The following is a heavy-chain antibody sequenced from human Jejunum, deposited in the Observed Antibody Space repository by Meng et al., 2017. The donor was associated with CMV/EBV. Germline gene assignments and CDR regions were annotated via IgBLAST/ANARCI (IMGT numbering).Heavy chain of an antibody. CDR3: ARVERSDDSRYRPFDY. CDR1: PFSAYW. CDR2: IKQDGSEK. J-gene: IGHJ4*02. D-gene: IGHD3-16*01. V-gene: IGHV3-7*01. Sequence: PFSAYWMTWVRQVPGRGLEWVATIKQDGSEKDYGDSVKGRFTISRDNANNSLSLQLNYPRVEDTAIYYCARVERSDDSRYRPFDYWGQGSLVTVSS.